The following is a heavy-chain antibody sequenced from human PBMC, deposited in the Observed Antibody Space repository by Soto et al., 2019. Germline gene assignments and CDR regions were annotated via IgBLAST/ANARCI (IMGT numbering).Heavy chain of an antibody. D-gene: IGHD6-19*01. CDR2: ISSSSDTI. CDR3: AKRSSGWFDY. V-gene: IGHV3-11*01. Sequence: LRLSCAASGFTFSDYYMSWIRQAPGQGLEWVSYISSSSDTINYADSVKGRFTISRDNAKSSLYLQMNSLRAEDTAVYYCAKRSSGWFDYWGQGTLVTVSS. J-gene: IGHJ4*02. CDR1: GFTFSDYY.